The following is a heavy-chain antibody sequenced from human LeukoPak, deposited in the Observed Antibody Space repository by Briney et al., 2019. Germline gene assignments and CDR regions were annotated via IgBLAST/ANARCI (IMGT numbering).Heavy chain of an antibody. CDR3: ARGPYSNRPHSYYFDY. CDR1: GGSFSGYY. J-gene: IGHJ4*02. Sequence: PSETLSLTCAVYGGSFSGYYWSWIRQPPGKGLEWMGEINHSGSTNYNPSLKSRVTISVDTSKNQFSLKLTSVTAADTAVYYCARGPYSNRPHSYYFDYWGQGTLVTVSS. V-gene: IGHV4-34*01. CDR2: INHSGST. D-gene: IGHD4-11*01.